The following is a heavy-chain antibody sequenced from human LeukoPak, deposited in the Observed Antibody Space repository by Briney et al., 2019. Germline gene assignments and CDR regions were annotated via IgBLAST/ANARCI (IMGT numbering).Heavy chain of an antibody. CDR1: GYTFTSYG. CDR2: ISAYNGNT. J-gene: IGHJ4*02. CDR3: ARVGDSSGYFLHRPFDY. Sequence: SEKVSCKASGYTFTSYGISWVRQAPGQGLEWMGWISAYNGNTNYAQKLQGRVTMTTDTSTSTAYMELRSLRSDDTAVYYCARVGDSSGYFLHRPFDYWGQGTLVTVSS. V-gene: IGHV1-18*01. D-gene: IGHD3-22*01.